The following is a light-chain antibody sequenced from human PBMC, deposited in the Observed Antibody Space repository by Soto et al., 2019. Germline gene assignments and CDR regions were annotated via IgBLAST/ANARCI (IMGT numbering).Light chain of an antibody. J-gene: IGKJ2*01. CDR1: PSLLHSNGYNS. V-gene: IGKV2-28*01. Sequence: DIVMTQSPLSLPVTPGEPASISCRSSPSLLHSNGYNSLDWYLQKPGQSPQLLLYLGSNRASVVPDRFSGSGSGTDFTLKISRVEAEAVGVYYCMQALETPDTFGQGTKLEIK. CDR3: MQALETPDT. CDR2: LGS.